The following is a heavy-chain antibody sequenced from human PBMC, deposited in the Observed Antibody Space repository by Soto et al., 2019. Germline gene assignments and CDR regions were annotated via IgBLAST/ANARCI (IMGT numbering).Heavy chain of an antibody. V-gene: IGHV1-69*02. CDR3: ASQSPYCSGGSCYSGGWFDP. Sequence: ASVKVSCKASGGTFSSYTVSWVRQAPGQGLEWMGRIIPILGIANYAQKFQGRVTITADKSTSTAYMELSSLRSEDTAVYYCASQSPYCSGGSCYSGGWFDPWGQGTLVTVSS. CDR1: GGTFSSYT. J-gene: IGHJ5*02. CDR2: IIPILGIA. D-gene: IGHD2-15*01.